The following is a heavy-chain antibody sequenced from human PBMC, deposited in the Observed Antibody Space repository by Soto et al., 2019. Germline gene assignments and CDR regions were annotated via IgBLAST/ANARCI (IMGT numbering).Heavy chain of an antibody. J-gene: IGHJ4*02. CDR1: GFTFSNYV. Sequence: GGSLRLSCAASGFTFSNYVMHWVRQAPGKGLVWVSRVSHDGSTTSYADSVKGRFTISRDNSKNTLYLQMNSLRDEDTAVYYCASDLDWVLYDYWGQGTPVTVSS. CDR2: VSHDGSTT. V-gene: IGHV3-74*01. CDR3: ASDLDWVLYDY. D-gene: IGHD3-3*01.